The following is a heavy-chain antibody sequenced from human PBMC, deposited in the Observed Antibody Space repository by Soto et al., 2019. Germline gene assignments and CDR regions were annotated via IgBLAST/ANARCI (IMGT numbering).Heavy chain of an antibody. V-gene: IGHV1-69*13. Sequence: GASVKVSCKASGGTFSSYAISWVRQAPGQGLEWMGGIIPIFGTANYAQKFQGRVTITADESTSTAYMELSSLRSEDTAVYYCARSGSGWLYYFDYWGQGTLVTVSS. J-gene: IGHJ4*02. CDR1: GGTFSSYA. CDR3: ARSGSGWLYYFDY. CDR2: IIPIFGTA. D-gene: IGHD6-19*01.